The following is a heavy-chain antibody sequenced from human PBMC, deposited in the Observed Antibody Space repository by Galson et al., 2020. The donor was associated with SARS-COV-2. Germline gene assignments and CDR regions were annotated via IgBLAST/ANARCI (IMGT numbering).Heavy chain of an antibody. CDR3: ARVGSGSYLYYFDY. J-gene: IGHJ4*02. V-gene: IGHV3-30*04. Sequence: QLGESLKISCAASGFTFSSYAMHWVRQAPGKGLEWVAVISYDGSNKYYADSVKGRFTISRDNSKTTLYLQMNSLRAEDTAVYYCARVGSGSYLYYFDYWGQGTLVTVSS. CDR2: ISYDGSNK. D-gene: IGHD1-26*01. CDR1: GFTFSSYA.